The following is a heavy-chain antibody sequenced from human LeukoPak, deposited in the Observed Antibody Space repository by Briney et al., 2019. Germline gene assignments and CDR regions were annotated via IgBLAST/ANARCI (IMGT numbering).Heavy chain of an antibody. CDR3: AGLKEVIDY. V-gene: IGHV4-39*01. CDR2: IYYSGNT. J-gene: IGHJ4*02. CDR1: GGSISGSSYF. Sequence: PSETLSLTCAVSGGSISGSSYFWGWIRQPPGKGLEWIGSIYYSGNTYYSPSLKSRVTISVDTSKNQFSLKLSSVTAAETAVDYCAGLKEVIDYWGQGTLVTVSS. D-gene: IGHD2-21*01.